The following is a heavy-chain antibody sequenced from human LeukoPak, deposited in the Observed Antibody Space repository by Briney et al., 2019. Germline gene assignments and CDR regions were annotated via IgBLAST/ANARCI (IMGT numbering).Heavy chain of an antibody. J-gene: IGHJ6*03. Sequence: SETLSLTCTVSGGSISSYYWSWIRQPPGKGLEWIGYIYYSGSTNYNLSLKSRVTISVDTSKNQFSLKLSSVTAADTAVYYCARDGKAARPNYYYYYMDVWGKGTTVTVSS. CDR2: IYYSGST. CDR3: ARDGKAARPNYYYYYMDV. CDR1: GGSISSYY. D-gene: IGHD6-6*01. V-gene: IGHV4-59*01.